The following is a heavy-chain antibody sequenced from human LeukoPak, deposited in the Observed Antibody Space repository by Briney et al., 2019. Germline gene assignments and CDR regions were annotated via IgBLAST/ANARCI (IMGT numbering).Heavy chain of an antibody. CDR2: ISWNSGSI. Sequence: PGGSLRLSCAASGFTFDDYAMHWVRQAPGKGLEWVSGISWNSGSIGYADSVKGRFTISRDNAKNSLYLQMNSLRAEDMALYYCAKVAVVAAPNGPFDYWGQGTLVTVSS. J-gene: IGHJ4*02. D-gene: IGHD2-15*01. CDR1: GFTFDDYA. V-gene: IGHV3-9*03. CDR3: AKVAVVAAPNGPFDY.